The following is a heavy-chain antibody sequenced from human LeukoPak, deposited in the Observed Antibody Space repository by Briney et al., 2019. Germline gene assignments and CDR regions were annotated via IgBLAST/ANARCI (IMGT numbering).Heavy chain of an antibody. CDR1: GGSLSGYY. J-gene: IGHJ4*02. CDR3: ARGLGYSGYDYEVDY. Sequence: SETLSLTCAVYGGSLSGYYWSWIRQPPGKGLEWIGEINHSGSTNYNPSLKSRVTISVDTSKNQFSLKLSSVTAADTAVYYCARGLGYSGYDYEVDYWGQGTLVTVSS. D-gene: IGHD5-12*01. CDR2: INHSGST. V-gene: IGHV4-34*01.